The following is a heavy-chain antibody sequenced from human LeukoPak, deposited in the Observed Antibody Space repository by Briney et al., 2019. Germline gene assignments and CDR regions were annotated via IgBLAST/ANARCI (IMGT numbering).Heavy chain of an antibody. V-gene: IGHV3-15*01. J-gene: IGHJ6*03. CDR1: GFDFSKAW. CDR3: TTEGCSSSRCYGYYYYYYMDV. CDR2: IKSNSDGGTT. D-gene: IGHD2-2*01. Sequence: GGSLRLSCGASGFDFSKAWLTWVRQAPGKGLEWVGRIKSNSDGGTTEYAPPVNGRFTISKDDSKNTVYLQMNSLTNADTAVYYCTTEGCSSSRCYGYYYYYYMDVWGKGTTVIVSS.